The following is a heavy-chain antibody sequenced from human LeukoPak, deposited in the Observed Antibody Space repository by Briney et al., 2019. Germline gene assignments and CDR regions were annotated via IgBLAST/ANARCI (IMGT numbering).Heavy chain of an antibody. D-gene: IGHD3-22*01. CDR2: ISGSGGST. Sequence: GGSLRLSCAASGFTFSSSAMSWVRQAPGKGLEWVSAISGSGGSTYCADSVKGRFTISRDNSKNTLYVQMNSLRAEDTAVYYCAKGVYYYDSSGYYYTYYFDYWGQGTPVTVSS. J-gene: IGHJ4*02. CDR3: AKGVYYYDSSGYYYTYYFDY. CDR1: GFTFSSSA. V-gene: IGHV3-23*01.